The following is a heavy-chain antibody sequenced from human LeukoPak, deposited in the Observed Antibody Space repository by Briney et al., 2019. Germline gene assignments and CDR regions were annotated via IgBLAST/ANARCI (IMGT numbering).Heavy chain of an antibody. J-gene: IGHJ5*02. D-gene: IGHD2-15*01. CDR2: ISYDGSNK. V-gene: IGHV3-30*18. CDR1: GFTFSSYG. CDR3: AKGESCPEP. Sequence: GGSLRLSCEASGFTFSSYGMHWVRQAPGKGLEWVAVISYDGSNKYYADSVRGRFTISRDNSKNTLYLQMNSLRAEDTAVYYCAKGESCPEPWGQGTLVTVSS.